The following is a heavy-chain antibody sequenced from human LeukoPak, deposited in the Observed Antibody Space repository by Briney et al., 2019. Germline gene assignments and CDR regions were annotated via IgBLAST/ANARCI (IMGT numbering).Heavy chain of an antibody. D-gene: IGHD6-13*01. J-gene: IGHJ4*02. Sequence: PSETLSLTCGVSGGSLSFYYWSWIRQSPGKGLEWIAEISQNGDSNYNMSLKSRVTISLDKSKNQVSLKLNSVTAADTAVYYCARGVVAAAGRTFDFWGQGTLVTVSS. V-gene: IGHV4-34*01. CDR2: ISQNGDS. CDR1: GGSLSFYY. CDR3: ARGVVAAAGRTFDF.